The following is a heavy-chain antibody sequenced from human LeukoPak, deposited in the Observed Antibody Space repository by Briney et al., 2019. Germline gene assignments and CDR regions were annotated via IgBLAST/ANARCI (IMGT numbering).Heavy chain of an antibody. Sequence: GGSLRLSCAASGFTFSSYWMHWVRQAPGKGPVWVSRINSDGSSTSYADSVKGRFTISRDNAKNTLYLQMNGLRAEDTAVYYCARVWAWSYDYWGQGTLVTVSS. CDR2: INSDGSST. CDR1: GFTFSSYW. D-gene: IGHD2-15*01. CDR3: ARVWAWSYDY. V-gene: IGHV3-74*01. J-gene: IGHJ4*02.